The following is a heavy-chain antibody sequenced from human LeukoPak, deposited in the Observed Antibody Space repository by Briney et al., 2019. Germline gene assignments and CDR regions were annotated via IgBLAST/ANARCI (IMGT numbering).Heavy chain of an antibody. V-gene: IGHV3-53*04. D-gene: IGHD3-10*01. CDR2: IYSGGST. J-gene: IGHJ3*02. CDR3: ATVLTKRTYYYGSGTQMGAFDI. Sequence: GGSLRLSCAASGFTFSSYAMSWVRQAPGKGLEWVSVIYSGGSTYYADSVKGRFTISRHNSKNTLYLQMNSLRAEDTAVYYCATVLTKRTYYYGSGTQMGAFDIWGQGTMVTVSS. CDR1: GFTFSSYA.